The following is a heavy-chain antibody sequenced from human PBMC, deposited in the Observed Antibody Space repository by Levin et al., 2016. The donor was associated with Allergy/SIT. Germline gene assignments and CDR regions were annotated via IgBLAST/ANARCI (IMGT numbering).Heavy chain of an antibody. J-gene: IGHJ6*02. V-gene: IGHV3-48*01. Sequence: VRQAPGKGLEWVSYISSSSSTIYYADSAKGRFTISRDNAKNSLYLQMNSLRAEDTAVYYCAREGDYYDSSGYVPFYYYYYGMDVWGQGTTVTVSS. CDR3: AREGDYYDSSGYVPFYYYYYGMDV. D-gene: IGHD3-22*01. CDR2: ISSSSSTI.